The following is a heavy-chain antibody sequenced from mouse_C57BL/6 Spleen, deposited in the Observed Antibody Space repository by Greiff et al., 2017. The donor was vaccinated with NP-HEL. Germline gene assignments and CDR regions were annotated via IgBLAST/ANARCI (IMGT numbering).Heavy chain of an antibody. J-gene: IGHJ3*01. Sequence: VQLQQPGAELVKPGASVKLSCKASGYTFTSYWMQWVKQRPGQGLEWIGEIDPSDSYTNYNQKFKGKATLTVDTSTSTTYMQLSSLTSEDSAVYYGARADFDYWGQGTLVTVSA. CDR2: IDPSDSYT. CDR1: GYTFTSYW. CDR3: ARADFDY. V-gene: IGHV1-50*01.